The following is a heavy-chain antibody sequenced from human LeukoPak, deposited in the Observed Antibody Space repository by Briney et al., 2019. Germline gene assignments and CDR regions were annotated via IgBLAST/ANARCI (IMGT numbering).Heavy chain of an antibody. V-gene: IGHV4-59*01. CDR3: ASLSLSYGDERWDAFDI. D-gene: IGHD4-17*01. Sequence: PSETLSLTCIVSGGSISSYYWSWIRQSPGKGLEWIGYINYSGSTNYNPSLKSRVTISVDTSKNQFSLKLSSVTAADTAVYYCASLSLSYGDERWDAFDIWGQGTMVTVSS. CDR2: INYSGST. J-gene: IGHJ3*02. CDR1: GGSISSYY.